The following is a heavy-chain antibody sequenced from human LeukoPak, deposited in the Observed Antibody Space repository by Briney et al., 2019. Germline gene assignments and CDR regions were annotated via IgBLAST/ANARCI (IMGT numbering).Heavy chain of an antibody. J-gene: IGHJ4*02. CDR1: GYSFTSYW. CDR2: IDPSGSYT. CDR3: ASRSSSWYNY. Sequence: GESLKISCRCSGYSFTSYWISWVRPMPGKGVEWMGRIDPSGSYTNYSPSFQGHVTISADKSISTAYLQWSSLKASDTAMYYCASRSSSWYNYWGQGTLVTVSS. D-gene: IGHD6-13*01. V-gene: IGHV5-10-1*01.